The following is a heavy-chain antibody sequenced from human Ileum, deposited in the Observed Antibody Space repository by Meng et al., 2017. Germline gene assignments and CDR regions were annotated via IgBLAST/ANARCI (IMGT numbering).Heavy chain of an antibody. CDR3: EKAPRFGGATYFDY. CDR1: GFTFSSYG. J-gene: IGHJ4*02. CDR2: IWYDGSNK. V-gene: IGHV3-33*06. Sequence: GESLKISCAASGFTFSSYGMHWVRQAPGKGLEGVAVIWYDGSNKYYADSVKGRFTISRNNSKNTLYLQMNRLRAEDAAVYYGEKAPRFGGATYFDYWGQGTLVTVSS. D-gene: IGHD3-16*01.